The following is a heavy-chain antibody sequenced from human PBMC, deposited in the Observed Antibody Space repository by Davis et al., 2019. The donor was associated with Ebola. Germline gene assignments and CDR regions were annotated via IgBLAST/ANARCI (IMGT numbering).Heavy chain of an antibody. CDR1: GFTFNSYS. Sequence: PGGSLRLSCAASGFTFNSYSMNWVRQAPGKGLEWVAYISSGSVTMYYADSVKGRLTISRDNAKNSLYLQMNSLRVEDTAVYYCAKMGITVAGTFDHWGQGTLVTVSS. CDR2: ISSGSVTM. V-gene: IGHV3-48*01. CDR3: AKMGITVAGTFDH. J-gene: IGHJ4*02. D-gene: IGHD6-13*01.